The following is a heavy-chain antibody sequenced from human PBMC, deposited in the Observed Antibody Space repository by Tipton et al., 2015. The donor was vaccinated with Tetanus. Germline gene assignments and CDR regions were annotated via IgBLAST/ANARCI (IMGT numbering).Heavy chain of an antibody. CDR1: GDSVSSDSAS. J-gene: IGHJ1*01. Sequence: TLSLTCVISGDSVSSDSASWNWIRQSPSRGLEWLGNTYYRSNGYNEYAASVQSRITITPDTSKNQFSLHLKSVTPEDTAVYYCARATSVVRGIINHYDNWGQGTLVTVSS. D-gene: IGHD3-10*01. CDR2: TYYRSNGYN. V-gene: IGHV6-1*01. CDR3: ARATSVVRGIINHYDN.